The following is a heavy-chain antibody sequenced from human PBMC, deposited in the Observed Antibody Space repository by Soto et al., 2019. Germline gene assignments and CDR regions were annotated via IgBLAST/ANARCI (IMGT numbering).Heavy chain of an antibody. CDR2: IRDRGGSR. V-gene: IGHV3-23*01. D-gene: IGHD3-3*01. J-gene: IGHJ6*02. CDR1: GFNFRSYA. CDR3: EKDSLFRVHPSYYGMDI. Sequence: GGSLRLSCAASGFNFRSYAMSWVRQAPGKGLEWVSSIRDRGGSRYYADSVKGRFTISRDNSKDTLYLQMNSLRAEDTAVYYCEKDSLFRVHPSYYGMDIWGQGNTVTVSS.